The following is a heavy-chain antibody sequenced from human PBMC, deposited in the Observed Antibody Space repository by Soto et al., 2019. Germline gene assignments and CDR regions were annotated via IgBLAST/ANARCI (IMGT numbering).Heavy chain of an antibody. V-gene: IGHV3-23*01. D-gene: IGHD6-19*01. Sequence: GGSLRLSCAASGFTFRSYAMNWVRQAPGKGLEWVSGISGSGGSTYYADSVEGRFTISRDNSKDTLYLQMNTLRAEDTAVYYCAKGLTYSSVLWGYFDYWGQGTLVTVSS. CDR3: AKGLTYSSVLWGYFDY. CDR1: GFTFRSYA. J-gene: IGHJ4*02. CDR2: ISGSGGST.